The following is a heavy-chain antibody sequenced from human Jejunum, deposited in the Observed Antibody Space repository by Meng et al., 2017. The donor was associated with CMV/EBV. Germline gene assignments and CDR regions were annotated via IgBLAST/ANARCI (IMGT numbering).Heavy chain of an antibody. Sequence: FHTSGMNWVRQAPTKGLEWVSNIGSSSSTIYYADSVKGRFTISRDNAKNSLYLQVDSLRAEDTAVYYCARRRDRSGDYFYYYGVDVWGRGTSVTVSS. CDR3: ARRRDRSGDYFYYYGVDV. CDR1: FHTSG. J-gene: IGHJ6*02. V-gene: IGHV3-48*04. D-gene: IGHD2/OR15-2a*01. CDR2: IGSSSSTI.